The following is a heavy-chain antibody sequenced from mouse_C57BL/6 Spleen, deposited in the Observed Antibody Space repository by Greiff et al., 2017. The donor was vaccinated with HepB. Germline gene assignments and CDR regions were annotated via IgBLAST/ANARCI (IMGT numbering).Heavy chain of an antibody. CDR3: VREGRLLRLYWYFDV. CDR1: GFTFNTYA. J-gene: IGHJ1*03. CDR2: IRSKSSNYAT. D-gene: IGHD1-2*01. V-gene: IGHV10-3*01. Sequence: EVQVVESGGGLVQPKGSLKLSCAASGFTFNTYAMHWVRQAPGKGLEWVARIRSKSSNYATYYADSVKDRFTISRDDSQSMLYLQMNNLKTEDTAMYYCVREGRLLRLYWYFDVWGTGTTVTVSS.